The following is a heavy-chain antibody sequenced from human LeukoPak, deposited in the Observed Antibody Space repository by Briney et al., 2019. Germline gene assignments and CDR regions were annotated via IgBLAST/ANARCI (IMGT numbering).Heavy chain of an antibody. CDR2: IYYSGST. Sequence: TSETLSLTCTVSGGSISSYYWSWIRQPPGGGLEWIGYIYYSGSTNYNPSLKRRVTISLDTSKSQFSLKLRSVTAADTAVYYCARSGLDSRYYFGMYVWGQGTTVTVSS. CDR1: GGSISSYY. J-gene: IGHJ6*02. D-gene: IGHD5-12*01. V-gene: IGHV4-59*01. CDR3: ARSGLDSRYYFGMYV.